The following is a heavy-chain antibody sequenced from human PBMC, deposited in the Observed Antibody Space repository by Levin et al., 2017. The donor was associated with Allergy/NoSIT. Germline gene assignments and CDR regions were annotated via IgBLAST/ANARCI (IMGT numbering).Heavy chain of an antibody. CDR3: ARDDVPYSGNYHFQY. D-gene: IGHD1-26*01. CDR1: GFIFSDHM. CDR2: IGDDGGNK. J-gene: IGHJ4*02. Sequence: GESLKISCTASGFIFSDHMMHWVRQAPGKGLEWVGVIGDDGGNKEYGDSVKGRFSISRDNANNTLYLQMNSLRTEDTAVYYCARDDVPYSGNYHFQYWGQGTLVTVSS. V-gene: IGHV3-30-3*01.